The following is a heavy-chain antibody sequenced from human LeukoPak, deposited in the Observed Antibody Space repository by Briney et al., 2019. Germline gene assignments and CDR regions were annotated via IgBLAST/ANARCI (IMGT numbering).Heavy chain of an antibody. V-gene: IGHV4-59*08. Sequence: SETLSLTCAVYGGTFRGYFWSWIRQPPGKGLEWIGYIYYSGSTNYNPSLKSRVTISVDTSKNQFSLKLSSVTAADTAVYYCARARSWSYFDYWGQGTLVTVSS. CDR2: IYYSGST. CDR1: GGTFRGYF. J-gene: IGHJ4*02. CDR3: ARARSWSYFDY. D-gene: IGHD6-13*01.